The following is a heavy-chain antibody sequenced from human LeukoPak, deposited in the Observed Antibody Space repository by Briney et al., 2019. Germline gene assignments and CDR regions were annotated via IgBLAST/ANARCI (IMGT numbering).Heavy chain of an antibody. CDR2: IYWNDEK. D-gene: IGHD3-10*01. Sequence: SGPTLVNPTQTLTLTCTFSGFSLSISGVGVGWIRQPPGKALEWLALIYWNDEKRYSPSLKSRLTITKDTSKNQVVLTITNMDSVDTATYYCAHRGDKYGSWGYFDYWGQGTLVTVSS. V-gene: IGHV2-5*01. CDR3: AHRGDKYGSWGYFDY. J-gene: IGHJ4*02. CDR1: GFSLSISGVG.